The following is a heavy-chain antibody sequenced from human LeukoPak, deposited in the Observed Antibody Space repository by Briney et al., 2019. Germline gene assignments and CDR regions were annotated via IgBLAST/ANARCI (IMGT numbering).Heavy chain of an antibody. CDR1: GYIFTKYD. J-gene: IGHJ4*02. D-gene: IGHD1-26*01. CDR3: ARVGGWELRGGYYFNY. Sequence: ASVKVSCKASGYIFTKYDVSWVRQAPGQGLEWMAWISTYNGDTNYAQKLQGRVTMTTDTSTSTAYMELRSLRSDDTAVYYCARVGGWELRGGYYFNYWGQGTLVTVSS. V-gene: IGHV1-18*01. CDR2: ISTYNGDT.